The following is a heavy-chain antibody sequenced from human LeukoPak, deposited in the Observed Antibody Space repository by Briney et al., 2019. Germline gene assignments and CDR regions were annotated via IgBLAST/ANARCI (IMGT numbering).Heavy chain of an antibody. V-gene: IGHV3-53*01. Sequence: PGGSLRLSCAASGFIVSSNYMSWVRRAPGKGLEWVSVIYSGGTTYYADSVKGRFTISRDNSNNTLYLQMNSLRAEDTAVYYCARDPKYGDLDYWGQGTLVTVSS. CDR2: IYSGGTT. J-gene: IGHJ4*02. CDR3: ARDPKYGDLDY. D-gene: IGHD4-17*01. CDR1: GFIVSSNY.